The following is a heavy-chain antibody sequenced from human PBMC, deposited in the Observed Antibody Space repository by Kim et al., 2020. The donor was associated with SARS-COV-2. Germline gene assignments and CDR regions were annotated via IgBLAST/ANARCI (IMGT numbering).Heavy chain of an antibody. Sequence: ASVKVSCKASGYTFTSYAMHWVRQAPGQRLEWMGWINAGNGNTKYSQKFQGRVTITRDTSASTAYMELSSLRSEDTAVYYCARDPPYDFWSGYYQYDAFDIWGQETMVTVSS. CDR2: INAGNGNT. CDR3: ARDPPYDFWSGYYQYDAFDI. D-gene: IGHD3-3*01. J-gene: IGHJ3*02. CDR1: GYTFTSYA. V-gene: IGHV1-3*01.